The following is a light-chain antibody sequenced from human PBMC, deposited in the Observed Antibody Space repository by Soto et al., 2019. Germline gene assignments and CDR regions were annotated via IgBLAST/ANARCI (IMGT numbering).Light chain of an antibody. CDR3: SSYAGSDNYV. J-gene: IGLJ1*01. Sequence: QSALTQPPSASGSPGQSVTISCSGTSSDIGDHNLVSWYQQHPGKAPKLLIWGVTNRPSGVPHRFSGSKSGNPASLTVSGLQAEDEADYYCSSYAGSDNYVFGTGTKLTVL. CDR1: SSDIGDHNL. V-gene: IGLV2-8*01. CDR2: GVT.